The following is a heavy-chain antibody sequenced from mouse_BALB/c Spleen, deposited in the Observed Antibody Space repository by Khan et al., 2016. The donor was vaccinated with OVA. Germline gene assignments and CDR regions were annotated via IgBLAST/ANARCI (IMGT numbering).Heavy chain of an antibody. V-gene: IGHV1-39*01. Sequence: EVQLQQSGPELETPGASVTISCTASGYSFPGYNMNWVKQRNGKSLEWIGIIDPYYGGASYTQQFTGQATLTVDNSSSTAYMQLKSLTSEDSAVYYSTRGYSNYVRYYFDNWGQGTTLTVSS. J-gene: IGHJ2*01. CDR3: TRGYSNYVRYYFDN. CDR1: GYSFPGYN. CDR2: IDPYYGGA. D-gene: IGHD2-5*01.